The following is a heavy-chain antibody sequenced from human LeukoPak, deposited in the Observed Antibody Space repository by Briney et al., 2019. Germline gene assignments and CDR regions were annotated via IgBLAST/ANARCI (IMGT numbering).Heavy chain of an antibody. J-gene: IGHJ3*02. CDR3: ARVGITILGVVIIYDAFDI. D-gene: IGHD3-3*01. CDR2: IYYSGST. CDR1: GGSISSGGYY. Sequence: PSETLSLTCTVSGGSISSGGYYWSWIRQHPGKGLEWIGYIYYSGSTYYNPSLKSRVTISVDTSKNQFSLKLSSVTAADTAVYYCARVGITILGVVIIYDAFDIWGQGTMVTVSS. V-gene: IGHV4-31*03.